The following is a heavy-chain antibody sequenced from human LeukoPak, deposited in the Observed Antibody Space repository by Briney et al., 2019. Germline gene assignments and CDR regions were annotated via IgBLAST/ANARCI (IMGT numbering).Heavy chain of an antibody. D-gene: IGHD4-17*01. J-gene: IGHJ4*02. Sequence: PSETLSLTCAVYGGSFSGYYWSWIRQPPGKGLEWIGEINHSGSTNYNPSLKSRVTISVDTSKNQFSLKLSSVTAADTAVYYCARGPLYGDYVLGYWGQGTLVTVSS. V-gene: IGHV4-34*01. CDR1: GGSFSGYY. CDR2: INHSGST. CDR3: ARGPLYGDYVLGY.